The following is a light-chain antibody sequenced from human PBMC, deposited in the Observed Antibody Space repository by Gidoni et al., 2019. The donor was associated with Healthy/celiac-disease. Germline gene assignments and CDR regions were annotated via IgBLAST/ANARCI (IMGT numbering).Light chain of an antibody. V-gene: IGKV3-11*01. Sequence: EIVLTQSPATLSLSPGERATLSCRASQSVSSYLAWYQQKPGQAPWLLIYDASNRATGIPARFSGSGSGTDFTLTISSLEPEDFAVYYCQQRSNWPPNFGPGTKVDIK. CDR2: DAS. J-gene: IGKJ3*01. CDR3: QQRSNWPPN. CDR1: QSVSSY.